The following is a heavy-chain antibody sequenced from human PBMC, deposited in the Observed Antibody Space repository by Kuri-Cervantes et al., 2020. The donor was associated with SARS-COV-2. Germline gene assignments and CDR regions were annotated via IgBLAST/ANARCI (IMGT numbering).Heavy chain of an antibody. J-gene: IGHJ4*02. V-gene: IGHV1-69*04. D-gene: IGHD6-19*01. CDR1: GVTFTRDT. CDR3: ARDRSAWPFDY. Sequence: SVKVSCKASGVTFTRDTINWVRQAPGQGLEWMGRIIPDLGVTNYARKFQGRVTITADKSTNTAYMDLNSLTSEDTAVYYCARDRSAWPFDYWGQGTLVAVSS. CDR2: IIPDLGVT.